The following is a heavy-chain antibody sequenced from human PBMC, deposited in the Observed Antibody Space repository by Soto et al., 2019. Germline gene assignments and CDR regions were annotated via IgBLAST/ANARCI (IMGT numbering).Heavy chain of an antibody. V-gene: IGHV1-69*06. CDR2: IIPIFGTA. CDR1: GGTFSSYA. J-gene: IGHJ6*02. Sequence: GASMKVSCKASGGTFSSYAISWVRQAPGQGLEWMGGIIPIFGTANYAQKFQGRVTITADKSTSTAYMELSSLRSEDTAVYYCASYVHYYGSGSLEYYYYGMDVWGQGTTVTVSS. CDR3: ASYVHYYGSGSLEYYYYGMDV. D-gene: IGHD3-10*01.